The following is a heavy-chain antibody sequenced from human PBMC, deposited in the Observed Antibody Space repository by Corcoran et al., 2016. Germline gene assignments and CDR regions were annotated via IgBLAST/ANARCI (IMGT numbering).Heavy chain of an antibody. Sequence: QVQLQESGPGLVKPSETLSLTCTVSGYSISSGYYWGWIRQPPGKGLEWIGSIYHSGSTYYNPSLKSRVTISVDTSKNQFSLKLSSVTAADTAVYYCARAVPPYYYDSSGYTDYWGQGTLVTVSS. CDR3: ARAVPPYYYDSSGYTDY. CDR1: GYSISSGYY. D-gene: IGHD3-22*01. J-gene: IGHJ4*02. V-gene: IGHV4-38-2*02. CDR2: IYHSGST.